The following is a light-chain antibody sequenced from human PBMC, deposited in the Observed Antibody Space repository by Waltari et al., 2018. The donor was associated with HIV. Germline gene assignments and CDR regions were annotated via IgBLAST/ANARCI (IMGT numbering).Light chain of an antibody. CDR1: SSNIGHNT. Sequence: QSVLTQPPSASWTPGQRVTISCSGSSSNIGHNTEKWYQQLTGTDTKRLIYIDHQRPSGVPDRFSGSKSGTSASLAISGLQSEDDADYYCASWDDSLNGYVFGTVTKVTVL. CDR2: IDH. J-gene: IGLJ1*01. CDR3: ASWDDSLNGYV. V-gene: IGLV1-44*01.